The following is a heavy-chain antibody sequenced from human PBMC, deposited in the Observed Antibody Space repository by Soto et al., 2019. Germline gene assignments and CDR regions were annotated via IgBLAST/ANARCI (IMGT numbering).Heavy chain of an antibody. J-gene: IGHJ5*02. CDR3: ARGRANVLRSSPPPKFDP. Sequence: PGGSLRLSCVASGFTFSTSDMHWVRQVTGKGLEWVSAIGTLFDTYYVGSVKGRFTVSREYARNSFFIQMKSLRAGDTAIYYCARGRANVLRSSPPPKFDPWGKGTLVTAPQ. V-gene: IGHV3-13*04. CDR2: IGTLFDT. CDR1: GFTFSTSD. D-gene: IGHD3-10*01.